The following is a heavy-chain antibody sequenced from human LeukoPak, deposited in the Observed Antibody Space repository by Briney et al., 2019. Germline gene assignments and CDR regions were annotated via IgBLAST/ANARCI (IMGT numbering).Heavy chain of an antibody. CDR3: ARDQRYCSSSSCPWEPFDY. J-gene: IGHJ4*02. D-gene: IGHD2-2*01. CDR2: IKQDGSEK. Sequence: GGSLRLSCAASGFTFSSYWMSWVRQAPGKGLEWVANIKQDGSEKYYVDSVKGRFTSSRDNAQNSLYLQMNSLRAEDTAVYYCARDQRYCSSSSCPWEPFDYWGQGTLVTVSS. CDR1: GFTFSSYW. V-gene: IGHV3-7*05.